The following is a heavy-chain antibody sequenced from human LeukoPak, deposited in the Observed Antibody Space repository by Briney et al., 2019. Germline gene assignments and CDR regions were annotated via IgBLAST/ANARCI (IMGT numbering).Heavy chain of an antibody. Sequence: GGSLRLSCAASGFTFSSYWMSWVRQAPGKELEWVANIKQDGSEKYYVDSVKGRFTISRDNAKNSLYLQMNSLRAEDTAVYYCASLNSSGYWHPFANYYYGMDVWGQGTTVTVSS. J-gene: IGHJ6*02. V-gene: IGHV3-7*01. CDR2: IKQDGSEK. D-gene: IGHD3-22*01. CDR1: GFTFSSYW. CDR3: ASLNSSGYWHPFANYYYGMDV.